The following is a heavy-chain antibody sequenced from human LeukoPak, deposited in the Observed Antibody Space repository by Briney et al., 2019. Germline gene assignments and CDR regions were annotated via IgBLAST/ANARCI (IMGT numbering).Heavy chain of an antibody. CDR2: IYYSGST. CDR1: GGSISSSSYY. J-gene: IGHJ3*02. Sequence: SETLSLTCTVSGGSISSSSYYWGWIRQPPGKGLEWIGSIYYSGSTYYNPSLKSRVTTSVDTSKNQFSLKLSSVTAADTAVYYCAKPLSYYYDSSGDNAFDIWGQGTMVTVSS. CDR3: AKPLSYYYDSSGDNAFDI. D-gene: IGHD3-22*01. V-gene: IGHV4-39*07.